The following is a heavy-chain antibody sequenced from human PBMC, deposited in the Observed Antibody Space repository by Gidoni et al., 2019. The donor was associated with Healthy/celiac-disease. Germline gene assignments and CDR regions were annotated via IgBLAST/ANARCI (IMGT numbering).Heavy chain of an antibody. D-gene: IGHD1-26*01. V-gene: IGHV3-7*03. CDR1: GFTFSSYW. Sequence: EVQLVESGGGLVQPGGSLRLSCAPSGFTFSSYWMSWVRQAPGKVLEWVANIKQDGSEKYYVDSVKGRFTISRDNAKNSLYLQMNSLRAEDTAVYYCRASGSGNFDYWGQGTLVTVSS. CDR2: IKQDGSEK. J-gene: IGHJ4*02. CDR3: RASGSGNFDY.